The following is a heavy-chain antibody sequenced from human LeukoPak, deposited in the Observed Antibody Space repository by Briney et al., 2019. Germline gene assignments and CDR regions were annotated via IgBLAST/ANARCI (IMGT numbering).Heavy chain of an antibody. CDR1: GASISSFY. CDR3: ARVPAYYDMDV. CDR2: VYYTGST. V-gene: IGHV4-59*01. J-gene: IGHJ6*02. Sequence: SETLCLTCTVSGASISSFYWSWIRQPPGKGLEFIGYVYYTGSTNYTPSLESRVHISLDTSKNEFSLKMSSVTAPDPAVYYCARVPAYYDMDVWGQGTTVTVSS.